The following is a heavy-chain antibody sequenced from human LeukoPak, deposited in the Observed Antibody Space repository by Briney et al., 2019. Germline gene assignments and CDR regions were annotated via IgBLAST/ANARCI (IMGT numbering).Heavy chain of an antibody. CDR1: GGSISSGGYS. V-gene: IGHV4-30-2*01. CDR2: IYHSGST. J-gene: IGHJ3*02. Sequence: PSETLSLTCAVSGGSISSGGYSWSWIRQPPGKGLEWIGYIYHSGSTYYNPSLKSRVTISADRSKNQFSLKLSSVTAADTAVYYCARVSEGYCSSTSCYAFDIWGQGTMVTVSS. D-gene: IGHD2-2*01. CDR3: ARVSEGYCSSTSCYAFDI.